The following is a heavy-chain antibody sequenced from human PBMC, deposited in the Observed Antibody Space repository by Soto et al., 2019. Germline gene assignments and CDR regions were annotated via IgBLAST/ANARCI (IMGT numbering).Heavy chain of an antibody. J-gene: IGHJ6*02. CDR3: AREVNNYYGMDV. Sequence: QVQLQESGPGLVKPSQTLSLTCSISGASISSDDYYWSWFRQPPGRGLEWIGYISYSGSTYYNPSLKSRINISVDTSKNQFSLILISVTAADTAVFYCAREVNNYYGMDVWGQGTTVTVSS. CDR2: ISYSGST. CDR1: GASISSDDYY. V-gene: IGHV4-30-4*01.